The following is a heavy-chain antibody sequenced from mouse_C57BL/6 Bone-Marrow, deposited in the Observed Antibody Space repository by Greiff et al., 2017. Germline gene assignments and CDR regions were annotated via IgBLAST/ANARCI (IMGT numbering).Heavy chain of an antibody. Sequence: EVKLQESGPGLVKPSQSLSLTCSVTGYSITSGYYWNWIRQFPGNKLEWMGYISYDGSNNYNPSLKNRISITRDTSKNQFFLKLNSVTTEDTATYYCARGRITTEYYFDYWGQGTTLTVSS. D-gene: IGHD2-4*01. J-gene: IGHJ2*01. CDR3: ARGRITTEYYFDY. CDR2: ISYDGSN. V-gene: IGHV3-6*01. CDR1: GYSITSGYY.